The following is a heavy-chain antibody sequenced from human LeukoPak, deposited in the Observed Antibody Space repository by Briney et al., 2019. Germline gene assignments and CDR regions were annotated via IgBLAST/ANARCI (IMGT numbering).Heavy chain of an antibody. J-gene: IGHJ3*02. D-gene: IGHD2-2*02. CDR3: ARDGRVVPAAISGDAFDI. V-gene: IGHV4-30-2*01. Sequence: PSETLSLTCTVSGGSISSGGYYWSWIRQPPGKGLEWIGYIYHSGSTYYNPSLKSRVTISVDRSKNQFSLKLGSVTAADTAVYYCARDGRVVPAAISGDAFDIWGQGTMVTVSS. CDR2: IYHSGST. CDR1: GGSISSGGYY.